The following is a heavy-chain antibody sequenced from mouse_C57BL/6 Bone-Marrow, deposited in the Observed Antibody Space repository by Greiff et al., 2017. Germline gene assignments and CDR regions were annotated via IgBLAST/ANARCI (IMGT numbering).Heavy chain of an antibody. Sequence: ESGPGLVKPSQSLSLTCSVTGYSITSGYYWNWLRQLPGNKLEWMGYISYDGSNNYNPSLKNRISLTLDTSKNQFFLKLNSVTTEDTATYYCAKEGDGFYCAWFAYWGQGTLVTVSA. CDR2: ISYDGSN. J-gene: IGHJ3*01. CDR3: AKEGDGFYCAWFAY. CDR1: GYSITSGYY. D-gene: IGHD2-3*01. V-gene: IGHV3-6*01.